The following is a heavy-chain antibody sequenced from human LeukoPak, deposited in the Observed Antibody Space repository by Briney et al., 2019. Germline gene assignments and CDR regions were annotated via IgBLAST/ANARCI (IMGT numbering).Heavy chain of an antibody. V-gene: IGHV3-30*02. J-gene: IGHJ5*02. D-gene: IGHD6-13*01. CDR1: QFTFSSYG. CDR2: IRYDGSNK. CDR3: ARESRGYSSSWYGDWFDP. Sequence: PGGSLRLSCAASQFTFSSYGMHWVRQAPGKGLEWVAFIRYDGSNKYYADPVKGRFTISRDNSENTLYLQMNSLRAEDTAVYYCARESRGYSSSWYGDWFDPWGQGTLVTVSS.